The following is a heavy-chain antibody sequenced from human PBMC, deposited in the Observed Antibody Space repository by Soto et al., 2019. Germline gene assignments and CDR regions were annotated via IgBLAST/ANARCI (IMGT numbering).Heavy chain of an antibody. CDR2: IKSKSHGGTT. D-gene: IGHD3-22*01. V-gene: IGHV3-15*01. CDR3: STESCTELTVARPAN. CDR1: FWIAG. Sequence: FWIAGVTVVRQTPGKGVEWVGRIKSKSHGGTTDFAAPVKGRFAISRDDSKSIAHMEMNSLKIEDTAVYYCSTESCTELTVARPANWGHGILVTVT. J-gene: IGHJ4*01.